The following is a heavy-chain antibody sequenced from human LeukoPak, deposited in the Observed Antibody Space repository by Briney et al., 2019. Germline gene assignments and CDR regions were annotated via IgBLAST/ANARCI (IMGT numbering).Heavy chain of an antibody. CDR2: IYSGGST. Sequence: GGSLRLSCAATGFTVRTNYMSWVRQAPGKGLEWVSIIYSGGSTYYADSVKGRFTISRDISKNTLYLQMSSLRAEDTAVYYCARAESSGYQRQFDYWGQGTLVTVSS. J-gene: IGHJ4*02. CDR3: ARAESSGYQRQFDY. CDR1: GFTVRTNY. V-gene: IGHV3-53*01. D-gene: IGHD3-22*01.